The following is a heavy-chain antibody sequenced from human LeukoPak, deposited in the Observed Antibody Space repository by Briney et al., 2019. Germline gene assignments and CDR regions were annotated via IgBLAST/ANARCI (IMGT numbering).Heavy chain of an antibody. D-gene: IGHD3-10*01. Sequence: VASVKVSCKASGYTFTSYAMRWVRQAPGQRLEWMGWINAGNGNTKYSQKFQGRVTITRDTSASTAYMELSSLRSEDTAVYYCARDYWLGGYYGSGTCFDYWGQGTLVTVSS. CDR3: ARDYWLGGYYGSGTCFDY. J-gene: IGHJ4*02. CDR1: GYTFTSYA. CDR2: INAGNGNT. V-gene: IGHV1-3*01.